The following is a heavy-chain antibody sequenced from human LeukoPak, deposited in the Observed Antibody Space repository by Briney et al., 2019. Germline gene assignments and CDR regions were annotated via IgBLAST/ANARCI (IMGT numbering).Heavy chain of an antibody. D-gene: IGHD3-3*01. CDR2: IYSDDTT. J-gene: IGHJ4*02. Sequence: PGGSLRLSCAASGFTVSSDYMSWVRQAPRKGLEWVSIIYSDDTTYYTDSVKGRFTISRDSSKNTLYLQMNNLRAEDTAVYYCARRFPPDYWGQGTLVTVSS. CDR1: GFTVSSDY. V-gene: IGHV3-53*01. CDR3: ARRFPPDY.